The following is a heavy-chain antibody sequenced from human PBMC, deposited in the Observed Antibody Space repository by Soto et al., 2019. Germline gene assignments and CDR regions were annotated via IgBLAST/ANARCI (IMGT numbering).Heavy chain of an antibody. CDR3: ARDPGDYDAFDI. V-gene: IGHV3-53*01. CDR2: IYSGGRT. Sequence: EVQLVESGGGLNQPGGSLRLSCAASGFTVSSNYMSWVRQAPGKGMEWVSVIYSGGRTNYADSVKGRFTISRDNSKNTLYLQMHSLRAEDTAVYSCARDPGDYDAFDIWGQGTMVTVSS. CDR1: GFTVSSNY. D-gene: IGHD4-17*01. J-gene: IGHJ3*02.